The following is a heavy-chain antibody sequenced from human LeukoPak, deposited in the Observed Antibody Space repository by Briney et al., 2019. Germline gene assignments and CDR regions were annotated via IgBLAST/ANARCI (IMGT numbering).Heavy chain of an antibody. V-gene: IGHV3-74*01. D-gene: IGHD5-18*01. Sequence: GGSLRLSCAASGFTLSLYWMHWVRQAPGKGLVWVSRINSDGSSTSYADSVKGRFTISRDNAKNTLYLQMNSLRAEDTAVYYCASGGGYSYGYLDYWGQGTLVTVSS. CDR2: INSDGSST. CDR3: ASGGGYSYGYLDY. J-gene: IGHJ4*02. CDR1: GFTLSLYW.